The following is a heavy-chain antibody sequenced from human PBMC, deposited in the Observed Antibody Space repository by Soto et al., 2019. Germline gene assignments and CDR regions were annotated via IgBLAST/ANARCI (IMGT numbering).Heavy chain of an antibody. CDR3: AKDGAGRAFVI. Sequence: LRLSCAASGFTFSSYGMHWVRQAPGKGLYWVAVISYDGSNKYYADSVKGRFTISRDNSKNTLYLQMNSLRAEDTAVYYCAKDGAGRAFVIWGQGTMVTVSS. CDR2: ISYDGSNK. V-gene: IGHV3-30*18. D-gene: IGHD2-15*01. CDR1: GFTFSSYG. J-gene: IGHJ3*02.